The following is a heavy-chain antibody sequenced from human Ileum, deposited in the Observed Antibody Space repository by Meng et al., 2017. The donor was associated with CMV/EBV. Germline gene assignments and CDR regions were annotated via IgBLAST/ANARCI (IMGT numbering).Heavy chain of an antibody. CDR3: ARGSGPLFPGAFDI. D-gene: IGHD3-10*02. CDR1: PFNVVNTY. J-gene: IGHJ3*02. Sequence: GESLKISCAGSPFNVVNTYMRWVRQAPGKGLEWVALIYSGGPMHYADSVKGRFTISRDNSKNILYLQMNSLRADDTAVYYCARGSGPLFPGAFDIWGQGTMVTVSS. CDR2: IYSGGPM. V-gene: IGHV3-53*01.